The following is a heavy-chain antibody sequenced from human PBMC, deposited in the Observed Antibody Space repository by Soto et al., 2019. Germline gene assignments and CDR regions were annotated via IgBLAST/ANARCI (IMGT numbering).Heavy chain of an antibody. D-gene: IGHD3-22*01. Sequence: LRLSCAASGFTFSSYAMSWVRQAPGKGLEWVSAISGSGGSTYYADSVKGRFTISRDNSKNTLYLQMNSLRAEDTAVYYCAKAHEYYYDSSGTELNYYYGMDVWGQGTTVTVSS. CDR1: GFTFSSYA. CDR2: ISGSGGST. V-gene: IGHV3-23*01. J-gene: IGHJ6*02. CDR3: AKAHEYYYDSSGTELNYYYGMDV.